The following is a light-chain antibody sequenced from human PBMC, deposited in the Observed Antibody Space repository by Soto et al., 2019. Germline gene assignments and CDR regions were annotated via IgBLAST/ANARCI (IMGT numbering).Light chain of an antibody. CDR2: SAS. CDR1: QSVNIN. J-gene: IGKJ2*01. Sequence: EIVMTQSPATLSVSPGERATVSCRASQSVNINLAWYQQKPGQTPRLLIHSASTRATGIPARFSGSGSGTEFTLTISSLQSEDFAVYYCQQYNNWPPFTFGQGTKLEIK. V-gene: IGKV3-15*01. CDR3: QQYNNWPPFT.